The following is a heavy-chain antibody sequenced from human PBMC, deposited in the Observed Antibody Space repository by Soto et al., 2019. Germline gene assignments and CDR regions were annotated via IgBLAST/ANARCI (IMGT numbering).Heavy chain of an antibody. CDR3: VTESPLSGPNWFDT. J-gene: IGHJ5*02. Sequence: PSRALSLTSPVSGGTMSPGRSYWSWISQPPGKGLERIAYISHSGSTYYTPSLKSRVTISVDRSKNQFSLKLNSLTAADTAVYYCVTESPLSGPNWFDTWGPAILV. CDR1: GGTMSPGRSY. V-gene: IGHV4-30-2*01. D-gene: IGHD2-8*02. CDR2: ISHSGST.